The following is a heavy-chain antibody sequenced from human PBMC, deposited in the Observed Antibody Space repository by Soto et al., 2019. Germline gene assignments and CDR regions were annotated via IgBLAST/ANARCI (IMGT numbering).Heavy chain of an antibody. CDR3: ARHNNRNWFDP. D-gene: IGHD1-20*01. Sequence: QLQMQESGPGLVKPSETLSLTCTVSGGSISSSVHYWGWIRQPPGKGLEWIGTIYYTDSTYYNPSLRSRVTISVDTSKNQFSLKVSSVTAADTAVYYFARHNNRNWFDPWGQGTLVTVSS. J-gene: IGHJ5*02. V-gene: IGHV4-39*01. CDR1: GGSISSSVHY. CDR2: IYYTDST.